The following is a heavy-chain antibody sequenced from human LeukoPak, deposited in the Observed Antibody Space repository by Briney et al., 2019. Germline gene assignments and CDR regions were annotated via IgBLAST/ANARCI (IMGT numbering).Heavy chain of an antibody. CDR3: ANYYYDSSGYYYVAHYYYYGMDV. CDR1: GFTFSSYA. D-gene: IGHD3-22*01. V-gene: IGHV3-23*01. Sequence: GGSLRLSCAASGFTFSSYAMSWVRQAPGKGLEWVSAISGSGGSTNYADSVKGRFTISRDNSKNTLYLQMNSLRAEDTAVYYCANYYYDSSGYYYVAHYYYYGMDVWGQGTTVTVSS. CDR2: ISGSGGST. J-gene: IGHJ6*02.